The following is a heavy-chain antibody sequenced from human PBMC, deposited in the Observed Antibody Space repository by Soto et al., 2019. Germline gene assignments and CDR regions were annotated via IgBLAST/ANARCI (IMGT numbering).Heavy chain of an antibody. CDR2: ISGSGGST. D-gene: IGHD3-22*01. CDR1: GFTFSSYA. Sequence: VGSLRLSCAASGFTFSSYAMSWVRQAPGKGLEWVSAISGSGGSTYYADSVKGRFTISRDNSKNTLYLQMNSLRAEDTAVYYCAKGGATTYYYDSSGYYFDYWGQGTLVTVSS. CDR3: AKGGATTYYYDSSGYYFDY. J-gene: IGHJ4*02. V-gene: IGHV3-23*01.